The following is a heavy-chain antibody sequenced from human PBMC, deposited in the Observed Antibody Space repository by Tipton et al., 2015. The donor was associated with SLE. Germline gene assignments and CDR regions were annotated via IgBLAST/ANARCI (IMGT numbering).Heavy chain of an antibody. Sequence: SLRLSCAASGFTFSNAWMSWVRQAPGKGLEWVANIKQDGSEKYYVDSVKGRFTISRDNAKNSLYLQMNSLRAEDTAVYYCAREYSGSIVPYYFDYWGQGTLVTVSS. CDR2: IKQDGSEK. J-gene: IGHJ4*02. D-gene: IGHD5-12*01. V-gene: IGHV3-7*03. CDR3: AREYSGSIVPYYFDY. CDR1: GFTFSNAW.